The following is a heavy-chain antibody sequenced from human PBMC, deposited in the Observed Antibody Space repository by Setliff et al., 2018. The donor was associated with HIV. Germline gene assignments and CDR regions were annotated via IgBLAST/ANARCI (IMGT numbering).Heavy chain of an antibody. CDR2: IDPSDSDT. D-gene: IGHD3-16*02. V-gene: IGHV5-10-1*04. Sequence: GESLKISCKGSGYMFASYWINWVRQVPGKGLEWMARIDPSDSDTNFSPSFQGQVTISADKSISTAYLQWSSLKASDTAMYYCARHRIVKAYYYYMDVWGKGTTVTVSS. J-gene: IGHJ6*03. CDR1: GYMFASYW. CDR3: ARHRIVKAYYYYMDV.